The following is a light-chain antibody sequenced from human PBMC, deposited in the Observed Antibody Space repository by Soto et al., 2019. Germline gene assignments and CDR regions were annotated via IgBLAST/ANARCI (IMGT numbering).Light chain of an antibody. CDR3: QQYGNSPRYR. CDR1: QSVSSLY. V-gene: IGKV3-20*01. J-gene: IGKJ2*03. CDR2: ATS. Sequence: EIVLTQSPCTLSLSPGESVTLSCRASQSVSSLYLAWYQQKPGQAPRLLIYATSSRATGIPDRFIGSGSGTGFALTIGSLEPEDFAVYYCQQYGNSPRYRFGQGTRLEIK.